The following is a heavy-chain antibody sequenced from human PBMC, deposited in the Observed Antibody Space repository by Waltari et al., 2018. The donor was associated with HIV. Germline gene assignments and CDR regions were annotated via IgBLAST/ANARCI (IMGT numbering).Heavy chain of an antibody. V-gene: IGHV3-33*01. CDR1: GFTFSSYG. J-gene: IGHJ6*02. CDR3: ARDRSEGGGYYYYGLDV. CDR2: IWYDGTNK. Sequence: QVQMVESGGGVVQPGRSLRLSCAASGFTFSSYGMTWVRQAPGKGLEWVAVIWYDGTNKYYADSVKGRFTISRDNSKNTLYLQMNSLRAEDTAVYYCARDRSEGGGYYYYGLDVWGQGTTVTVSS. D-gene: IGHD2-15*01.